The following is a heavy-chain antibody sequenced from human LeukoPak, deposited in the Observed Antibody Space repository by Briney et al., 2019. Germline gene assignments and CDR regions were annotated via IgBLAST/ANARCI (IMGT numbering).Heavy chain of an antibody. CDR3: AILTTHSSSSQFDH. V-gene: IGHV3-23*01. D-gene: IGHD6-6*01. CDR2: ISGSGTIT. J-gene: IGHJ4*02. CDR1: GFTFSRYA. Sequence: HPGESLRLSCAASGFTFSRYAMSWVRQAPGKGLEWVSAISGSGTITYYADSVKGRFTISRDNSKDTLYLQMNSLRAEDTAIYFCAILTTHSSSSQFDHWGQGTLVTVSS.